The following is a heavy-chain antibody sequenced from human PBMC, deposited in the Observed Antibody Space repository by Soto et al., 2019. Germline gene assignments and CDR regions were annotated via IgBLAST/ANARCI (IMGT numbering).Heavy chain of an antibody. CDR3: AKVMGDTVMAAFDS. D-gene: IGHD4-4*01. V-gene: IGHV3-23*01. CDR1: EVPFSSYP. Sequence: PVGSPSLSCASSEVPFSSYPMILVRPATGKGLEWVSAISGSGGSTYYADSVKGRFTISRDNSKNTLYLQMNSLRAEDTAVYYCAKVMGDTVMAAFDSWGQGTMVTVSS. CDR2: ISGSGGST. J-gene: IGHJ3*02.